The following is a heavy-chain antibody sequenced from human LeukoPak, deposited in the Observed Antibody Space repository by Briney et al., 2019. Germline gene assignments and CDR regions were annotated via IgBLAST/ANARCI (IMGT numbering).Heavy chain of an antibody. CDR2: IYHSGST. J-gene: IGHJ4*02. CDR1: GYSISSGYF. V-gene: IGHV4-38-2*02. CDR3: ARGRMTTASVIDY. Sequence: SETLSLTCTVSGYSISSGYFWGWIRQPPGKGLEWIGSIYHSGSTYYNPSLKSRVTISVDTSKNQFSLKLSSVTAADTAVYYCARGRMTTASVIDYWGQGTLVTVSS. D-gene: IGHD4-17*01.